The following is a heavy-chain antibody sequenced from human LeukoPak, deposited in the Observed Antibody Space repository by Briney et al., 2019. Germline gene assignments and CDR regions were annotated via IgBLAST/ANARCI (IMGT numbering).Heavy chain of an antibody. CDR2: ISYDGSNK. V-gene: IGHV3-30*18. J-gene: IGHJ4*02. CDR1: GFTFSSYG. CDR3: AKDFYYYGSSGNLDY. D-gene: IGHD3-22*01. Sequence: GRSLRLSCAASGFTFSSYGMHWVRQAPGKGLEWVAVISYDGSNKYYADSVKGRFTISRDNSKNTLYLQMNCLRAEDTAVYYCAKDFYYYGSSGNLDYWGQGTLVTVSS.